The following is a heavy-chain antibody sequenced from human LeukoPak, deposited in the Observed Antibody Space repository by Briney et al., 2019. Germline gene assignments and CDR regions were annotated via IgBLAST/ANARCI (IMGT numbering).Heavy chain of an antibody. Sequence: GGSLRLSCAASGFTFTSYGMHWVRQAPGKGLEWVAVIWYDGINKYYADSVKGRFTISRDNSKNTLYLLMNSLRAEDTAVYYCAKDIGDCSGSCKYYFDYWGQGTLVTVSS. CDR3: AKDIGDCSGSCKYYFDY. CDR1: GFTFTSYG. V-gene: IGHV3-30*02. CDR2: IWYDGINK. D-gene: IGHD3-10*02. J-gene: IGHJ4*02.